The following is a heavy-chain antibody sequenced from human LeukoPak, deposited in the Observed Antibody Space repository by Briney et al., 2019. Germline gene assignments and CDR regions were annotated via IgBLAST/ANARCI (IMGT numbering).Heavy chain of an antibody. J-gene: IGHJ4*02. CDR2: IYTSGST. D-gene: IGHD4-23*01. Sequence: PSETLSLTCTVSGGSISSGSYYWSWIRQPAGKGLEWIGRIYTSGSTNYNPSLKSRVTISVDTSKNQFSLRLRSVTAADTAVYYCARVPDSGGNYIDYWGQGILVTVSS. CDR3: ARVPDSGGNYIDY. V-gene: IGHV4-61*02. CDR1: GGSISSGSYY.